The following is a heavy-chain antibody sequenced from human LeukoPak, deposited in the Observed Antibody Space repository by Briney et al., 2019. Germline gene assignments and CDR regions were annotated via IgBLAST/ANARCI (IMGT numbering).Heavy chain of an antibody. CDR3: ARGKDYGETFDY. V-gene: IGHV4-61*02. CDR1: GGSISSGSHY. J-gene: IGHJ4*02. D-gene: IGHD4-17*01. Sequence: PSQTLSLTCTVSGGSISSGSHYWSWIRQPAGKGLEWIGRIYASGNTNYNPSLKSRVTISVDTSKNQFSLKLSSVTAADTAVYYCARGKDYGETFDYWGQGTLVTVSS. CDR2: IYASGNT.